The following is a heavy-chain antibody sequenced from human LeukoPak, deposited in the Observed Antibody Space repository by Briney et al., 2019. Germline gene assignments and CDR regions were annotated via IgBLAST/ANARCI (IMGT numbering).Heavy chain of an antibody. CDR1: GGSISSGDYY. V-gene: IGHV4-30-4*08. Sequence: SQTLSLTCTVSGGSISSGDYYWSWIRQPPGKGLEWIGYIYYSGSTNYNPSLKSRVTISVDTSKNQFSLKLSFVTAADTAVYYCARHGPSDSYYYYGMDVWGQGTTVTVSS. CDR2: IYYSGST. CDR3: ARHGPSDSYYYYGMDV. D-gene: IGHD3-10*01. J-gene: IGHJ6*02.